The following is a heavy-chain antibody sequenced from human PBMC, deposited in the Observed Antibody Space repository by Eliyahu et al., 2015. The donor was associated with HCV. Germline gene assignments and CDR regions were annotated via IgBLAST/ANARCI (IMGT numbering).Heavy chain of an antibody. V-gene: IGHV3-11*06. Sequence: QVQLVESGGGLVKPGGSLRLSCVASGFXFSDYYXNWIRQAPGXGVEXLSXIGPSXPYISYAGSVKGRFTISRDNARNSLYLQMDNLRADDTAVYFCARDPVGITVYGMDVWGQGTTVTVSS. CDR3: ARDPVGITVYGMDV. CDR1: GFXFSDYY. J-gene: IGHJ6*02. D-gene: IGHD1-20*01. CDR2: IGPSXPYI.